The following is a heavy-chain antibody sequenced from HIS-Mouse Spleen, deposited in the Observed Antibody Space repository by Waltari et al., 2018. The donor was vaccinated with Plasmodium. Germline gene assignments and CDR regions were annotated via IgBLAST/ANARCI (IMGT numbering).Heavy chain of an antibody. D-gene: IGHD3-3*01. J-gene: IGHJ2*01. CDR2: INHSETT. CDR1: GGSFSGYY. V-gene: IGHV4-34*01. Sequence: QVQLQQWGAGLLKPSETLSLTCAVYGGSFSGYYWSWIRQPPGKGLEWIGEINHSETTHYNPSLKSRVNISVDTSKNQFSLKLSSVTAADTAVYYCARVTSSGVYWYFDLWGRGTLVTVSS. CDR3: ARVTSSGVYWYFDL.